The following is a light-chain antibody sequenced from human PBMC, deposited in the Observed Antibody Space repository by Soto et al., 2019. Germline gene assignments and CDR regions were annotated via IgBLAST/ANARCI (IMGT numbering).Light chain of an antibody. Sequence: EILMTQSPATLSVSPGERATLSCRASQSVSTNLAWYQQRPGQTPRLLIYGSSTRATGVPARFSGSGSGTEFTLTISRLQSEDFAVYFCQRNHKWPWTFGPGTKVQVK. J-gene: IGKJ1*01. CDR1: QSVSTN. V-gene: IGKV3-15*01. CDR3: QRNHKWPWT. CDR2: GSS.